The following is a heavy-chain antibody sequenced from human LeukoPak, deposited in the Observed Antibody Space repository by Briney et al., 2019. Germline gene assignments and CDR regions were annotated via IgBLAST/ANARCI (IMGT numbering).Heavy chain of an antibody. V-gene: IGHV3-23*01. J-gene: IGHJ4*02. CDR1: GLTFSSYA. D-gene: IGHD1-14*01. Sequence: GGSLTLSCAASGLTFSSYARSWVRQAPGKGLEWVSAISGSGGSTYYPDPVKGRFTISQNNTNNSEYLQMDSLRADDTGLYCCAKVNIRPVRVGNWGERALLTVS. CDR2: ISGSGGST. CDR3: AKVNIRPVRVGN.